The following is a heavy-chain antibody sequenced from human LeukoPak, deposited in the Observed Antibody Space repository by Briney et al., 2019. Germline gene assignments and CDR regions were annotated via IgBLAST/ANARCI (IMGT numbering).Heavy chain of an antibody. Sequence: PGGSLRLSCAASGFTFSSYEMNWVRQAPGKGLEWVSYISSSGSTKYYADSVKGRFTISRDNSKNTLYLQMNSLRAEDTAVYYCAKGVGSGWYPGFDPWGQGTLVTVSS. CDR1: GFTFSSYE. CDR2: ISSSGSTK. D-gene: IGHD6-19*01. V-gene: IGHV3-48*03. CDR3: AKGVGSGWYPGFDP. J-gene: IGHJ5*02.